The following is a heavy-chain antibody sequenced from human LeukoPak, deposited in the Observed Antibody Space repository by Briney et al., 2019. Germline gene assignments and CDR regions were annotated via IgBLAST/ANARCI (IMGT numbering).Heavy chain of an antibody. Sequence: GGSLRLSCVASGLNFDDSAMHWVRQAPGKGLEWVSLISADGGSTFSADSVKGRFSISRDNSKNSLYLQMNSLRSEDTAMYYCAKESGKFDYGGQGTLVAVS. V-gene: IGHV3-43*02. CDR3: AKESGKFDY. CDR1: GLNFDDSA. J-gene: IGHJ4*02. CDR2: ISADGGST.